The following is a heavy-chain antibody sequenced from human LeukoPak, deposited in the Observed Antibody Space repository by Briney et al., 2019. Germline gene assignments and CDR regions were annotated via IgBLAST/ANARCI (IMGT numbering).Heavy chain of an antibody. CDR2: ISGSGGST. CDR1: GFTFSSYA. V-gene: IGHV3-23*01. J-gene: IGHJ4*02. CDR3: AKGTTLLWFGGN. D-gene: IGHD3-10*01. Sequence: GGSLRLSCAASGFTFSSYAMSWVRQAPGKGLEWVSAISGSGGSTDYADSVKGRYTISRDNSKNTMYLQMNSLRAEDTAVYYCAKGTTLLWFGGNWGQGTLVTVSS.